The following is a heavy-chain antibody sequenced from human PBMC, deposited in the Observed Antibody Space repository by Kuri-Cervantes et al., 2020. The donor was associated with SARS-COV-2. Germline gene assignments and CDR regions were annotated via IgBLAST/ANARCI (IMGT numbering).Heavy chain of an antibody. CDR1: GGTFSSYA. V-gene: IGHV1-69*05. CDR2: IIPIFGTA. D-gene: IGHD6-13*01. CDR3: ARSTPILAAAGNRAFDI. J-gene: IGHJ3*02. Sequence: SVKVSCKASGGTFSSYAISWVRQAPGQGLEWMGGIIPIFGTANYAQKLQGRVTMTTDTSTSTAYMELRSLRSDDTAVYYCARSTPILAAAGNRAFDIWGQGTMVTVSS.